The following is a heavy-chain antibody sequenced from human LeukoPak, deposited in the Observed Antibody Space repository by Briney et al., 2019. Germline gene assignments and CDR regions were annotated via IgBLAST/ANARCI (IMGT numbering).Heavy chain of an antibody. V-gene: IGHV1-46*01. CDR3: ARSARNRKQWLDEYYFDY. CDR2: INPSGGSA. Sequence: ASVKVSCKASGYTFTSYYMHWVRQAPGQGLEWLGIINPSGGSASYAQKFQGRVTMTRDTSTSTVYMELSSLRSEDTAVYYCARSARNRKQWLDEYYFDYWGQGTLVTVSS. D-gene: IGHD6-19*01. CDR1: GYTFTSYY. J-gene: IGHJ4*02.